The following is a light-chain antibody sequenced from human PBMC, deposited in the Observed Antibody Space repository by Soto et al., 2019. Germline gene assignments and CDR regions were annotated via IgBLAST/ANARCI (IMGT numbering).Light chain of an antibody. CDR2: DAS. Sequence: DIQMTQSPSSLSPSVGDRVTITCRASRSISDWLAWYQQKPGKAPELLVFDASNLKSGVSSRFSGSGSGTEFTLTISRLQPDDVETYYCLQYSSHSWTFGQGTKVDLK. V-gene: IGKV1-5*01. J-gene: IGKJ1*01. CDR3: LQYSSHSWT. CDR1: RSISDW.